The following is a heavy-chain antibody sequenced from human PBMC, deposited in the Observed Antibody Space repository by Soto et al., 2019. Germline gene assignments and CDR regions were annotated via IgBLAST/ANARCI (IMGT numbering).Heavy chain of an antibody. CDR1: GGTFSSYT. CDR3: ARDRSADIVATENYYSYGMDF. D-gene: IGHD5-12*01. CDR2: IIPILGIA. Sequence: SVKVSCKASGGTFSSYTISWVRQAPGQGLEWMGRIIPILGIANYAQKFQGRVTITADKSTSTAYMELSSLRSEDTAVYYCARDRSADIVATENYYSYGMDFSGQGTTVTVSS. J-gene: IGHJ6*02. V-gene: IGHV1-69*04.